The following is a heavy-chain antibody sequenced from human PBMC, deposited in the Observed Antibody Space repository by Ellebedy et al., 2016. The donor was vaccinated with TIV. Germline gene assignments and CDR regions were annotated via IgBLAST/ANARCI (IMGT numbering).Heavy chain of an antibody. J-gene: IGHJ4*02. D-gene: IGHD3-10*01. CDR1: GFTFSSYA. V-gene: IGHV3-30-3*01. CDR3: ARVSSGRKADY. Sequence: GESLKISXAASGFTFSSYAMHWVRQAPGKGLEWVAVISYDGSNKYYADSVKGRFTISRDNSKNTLYLQMNSLRAEDTAVYYCARVSSGRKADYWGQGTLVTVSS. CDR2: ISYDGSNK.